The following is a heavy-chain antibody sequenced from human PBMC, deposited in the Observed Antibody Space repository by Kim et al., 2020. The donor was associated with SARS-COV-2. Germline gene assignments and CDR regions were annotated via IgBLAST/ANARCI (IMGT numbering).Heavy chain of an antibody. Sequence: SETLSLTCTISGASISDGYWTWIRQPPGKGLEWIGYFSYNKRTSYSPSLKSRVSMSLDTSRNQFSLKLNSVTAADTAVYYCARLPDIAGWPFDYWAQGTLVTVSS. J-gene: IGHJ4*02. CDR2: FSYNKRT. CDR3: ARLPDIAGWPFDY. D-gene: IGHD6-19*01. CDR1: GASISDGY. V-gene: IGHV4-59*08.